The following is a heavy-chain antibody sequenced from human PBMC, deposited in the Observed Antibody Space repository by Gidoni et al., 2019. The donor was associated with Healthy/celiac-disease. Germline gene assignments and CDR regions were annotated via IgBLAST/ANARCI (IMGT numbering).Heavy chain of an antibody. CDR1: VGSISSYY. J-gene: IGHJ4*02. Sequence: QVQLQESGPGLVKPSETLSLTCTVPVGSISSYYWSWIRQPPGKGLEWIGYIYYSGSPNYNPSLKSRVTISVDTSKNQFSLKLSSVTAADTAVYYCARHVSGGWDSSGWYSPRVERPDRFDYWGQGTLVTVSS. D-gene: IGHD6-19*01. V-gene: IGHV4-59*08. CDR2: IYYSGSP. CDR3: ARHVSGGWDSSGWYSPRVERPDRFDY.